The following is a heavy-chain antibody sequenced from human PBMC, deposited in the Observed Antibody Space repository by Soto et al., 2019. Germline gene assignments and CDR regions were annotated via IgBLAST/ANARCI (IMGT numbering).Heavy chain of an antibody. CDR1: GYTLTELS. J-gene: IGHJ3*02. CDR2: FDPEDGET. Sequence: GASVKVSCKVSGYTLTELSMHWVRQAPGKGLEWMGGFDPEDGETIYAQKFQGRVTMTEDTSTDTAYMELSSLRSEDTAVYYCATGLRYGFDYIWGSYRYPQVHAFDIWGQGTMVTVSS. D-gene: IGHD3-16*02. CDR3: ATGLRYGFDYIWGSYRYPQVHAFDI. V-gene: IGHV1-24*01.